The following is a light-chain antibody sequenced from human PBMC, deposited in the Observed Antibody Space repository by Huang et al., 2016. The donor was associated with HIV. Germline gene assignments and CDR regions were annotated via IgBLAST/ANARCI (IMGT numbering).Light chain of an antibody. CDR1: QSLLHSHGYNY. CDR2: LSS. Sequence: IVITQSPLSLPVTPGEPASISCRYRQSLLHSHGYNYLDWYLQKPGQAPQLLISLSSNRASGVPDRFSGSGSVTDFTLKISRVEAEDVGVYFCMQALQTPRTFGQGTRLEIK. CDR3: MQALQTPRT. J-gene: IGKJ5*01. V-gene: IGKV2-28*01.